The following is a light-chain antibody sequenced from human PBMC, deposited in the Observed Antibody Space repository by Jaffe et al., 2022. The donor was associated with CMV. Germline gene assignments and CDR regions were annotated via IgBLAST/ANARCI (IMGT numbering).Light chain of an antibody. CDR1: SSDVGGYNY. V-gene: IGLV2-11*01. Sequence: QSALTQPRSVSGSPGQSVAISCTGTSSDVGGYNYVSWYQQHPDKAPKLMIYDVSQRPSGVPDRFSGSKSGDTASLFISGLQAEDEADYYCCSYAGSYTYVFGTGTKVTVL. CDR2: DVS. J-gene: IGLJ1*01. CDR3: CSYAGSYTYV.